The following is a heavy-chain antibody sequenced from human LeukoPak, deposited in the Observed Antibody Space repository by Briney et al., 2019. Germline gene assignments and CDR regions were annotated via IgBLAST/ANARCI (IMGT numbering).Heavy chain of an antibody. CDR3: ARGSVGARSNYVGARHYYFDY. Sequence: GASVKVSCKASGYTFTGYYMHWVRQAPGQGLEWMGRINPNSGGTNYAQKFQGRVTMTRDTSISTAYMELSRLRSDDTAVYYCARGSVGARSNYVGARHYYFDYWGQGTLVTVSS. CDR1: GYTFTGYY. CDR2: INPNSGGT. D-gene: IGHD4-11*01. J-gene: IGHJ4*02. V-gene: IGHV1-2*06.